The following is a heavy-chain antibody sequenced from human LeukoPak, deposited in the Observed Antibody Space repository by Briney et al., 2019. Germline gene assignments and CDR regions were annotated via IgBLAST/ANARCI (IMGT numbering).Heavy chain of an antibody. J-gene: IGHJ4*02. V-gene: IGHV3-43*01. CDR1: GFTFDDYT. Sequence: PGGSLRLSCAASGFTFDDYTMHWVRQAPGKGLEWVSLISWDGGSTYYADSVKGRFTISRDNSKNTLYLQMNSLRAADTAVSSFDYWGQGTLVTVSS. CDR3: DY. CDR2: ISWDGGST.